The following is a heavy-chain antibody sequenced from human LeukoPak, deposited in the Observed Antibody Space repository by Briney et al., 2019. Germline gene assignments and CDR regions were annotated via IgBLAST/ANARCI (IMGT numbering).Heavy chain of an antibody. CDR3: TRVNLRGSQYNWFDP. V-gene: IGHV1-69*11. CDR2: ITPVIGSV. D-gene: IGHD1-26*01. J-gene: IGHJ5*02. Sequence: KISCKGSGYSFTTYWIGWVRQAPGQGLEWMGRITPVIGSVKYAQKFQGRMTIFADGSTTTAYMELDSLTSEDTAVYFCTRVNLRGSQYNWFDPWGQGTLVTVSS. CDR1: GYSFTTYW.